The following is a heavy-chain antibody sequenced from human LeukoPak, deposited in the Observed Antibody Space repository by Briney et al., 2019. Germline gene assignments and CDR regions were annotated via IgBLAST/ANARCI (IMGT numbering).Heavy chain of an antibody. Sequence: GGSLRLSCAASGFTFSSYGMHWVRQAPGKGLEWVAVISYDGSIKYYTDSVKGRFTISRDSSKNTLYLQMNSLRAEDTAVYYCAKYGMTTVTYIDYWGQGTLVTVSS. D-gene: IGHD4-17*01. J-gene: IGHJ4*02. CDR2: ISYDGSIK. V-gene: IGHV3-30*18. CDR3: AKYGMTTVTYIDY. CDR1: GFTFSSYG.